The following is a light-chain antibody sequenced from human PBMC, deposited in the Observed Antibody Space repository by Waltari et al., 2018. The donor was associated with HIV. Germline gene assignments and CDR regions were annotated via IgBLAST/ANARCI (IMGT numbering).Light chain of an antibody. CDR3: AAWDDSLSVVYV. Sequence: QSVLTQPPSASGTPGQRVTISCSGSSSNIGSKYVYWYQQLPGTAPKLLIYRNNHRPSGVPDRFSGSKSGTSSSLAISWLRSEDEADYYCAAWDDSLSVVYVFGTGTKVTVL. J-gene: IGLJ1*01. V-gene: IGLV1-47*01. CDR2: RNN. CDR1: SSNIGSKY.